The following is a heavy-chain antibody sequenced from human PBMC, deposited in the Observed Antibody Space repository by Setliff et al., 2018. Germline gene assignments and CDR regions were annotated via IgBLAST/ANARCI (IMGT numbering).Heavy chain of an antibody. Sequence: SVKVSCKASGYTFTSYGFSWVRQAPGQGLEWMGWISGYNGNTNYAQKVQGRVTMTTDTSTGTIYMELRSLRADDTAVYYCSRFGLYYEAVYGGGDYYYYGMDVWGQGTTGTVSS. V-gene: IGHV1-18*01. CDR1: GYTFTSYG. CDR3: SRFGLYYEAVYGGGDYYYYGMDV. J-gene: IGHJ6*02. D-gene: IGHD3-16*01. CDR2: ISGYNGNT.